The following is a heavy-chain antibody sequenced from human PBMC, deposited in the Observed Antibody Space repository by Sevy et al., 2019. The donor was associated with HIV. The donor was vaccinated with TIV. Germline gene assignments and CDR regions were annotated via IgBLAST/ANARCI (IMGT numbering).Heavy chain of an antibody. D-gene: IGHD3-10*01. CDR1: GGSFSGYY. CDR3: ARGTMYYYGSGSPRSMDV. V-gene: IGHV4-34*01. CDR2: INRSGST. Sequence: SETLSLTCAVYGGSFSGYYWSWIRQPPGKGLEWIGEINRSGSTNYNPSLKSRVTISVDTSKNQFSLKLSSVTAADTAVYYCARGTMYYYGSGSPRSMDVWGQGTTVTVSS. J-gene: IGHJ6*02.